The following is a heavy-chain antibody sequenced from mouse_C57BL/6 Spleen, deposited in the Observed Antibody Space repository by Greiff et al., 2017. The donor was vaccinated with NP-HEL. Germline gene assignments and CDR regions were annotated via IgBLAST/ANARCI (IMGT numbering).Heavy chain of an antibody. CDR2: IYPGNSDT. Sequence: VQLQQSGTVLARPGASVKMSCKTSGYTFTSYWMHWVKQRPGQGLEWIGAIYPGNSDTSYNQKFKGKAKLTAVTSASTAYMELSSLTNEDSAVYYCTRVPTIVTPLYYYAMDYWGQGTSVTVSS. CDR1: GYTFTSYW. CDR3: TRVPTIVTPLYYYAMDY. D-gene: IGHD2-5*01. V-gene: IGHV1-5*01. J-gene: IGHJ4*01.